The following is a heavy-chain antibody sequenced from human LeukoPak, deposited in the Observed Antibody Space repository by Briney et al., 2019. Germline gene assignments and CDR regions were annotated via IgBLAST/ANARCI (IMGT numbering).Heavy chain of an antibody. V-gene: IGHV1-69*01. J-gene: IGHJ5*02. D-gene: IGHD6-13*01. CDR3: ARRSSWYGWFDP. Sequence: SVKVSCKASGGTFSSYAISWVRQAPGQGLEWMGGIIPIFGTANYAQRFQGRVTIIADESTSTAYMELSSLRSEDTAVYYCARRSSWYGWFDPWGQGTLVTVSS. CDR1: GGTFSSYA. CDR2: IIPIFGTA.